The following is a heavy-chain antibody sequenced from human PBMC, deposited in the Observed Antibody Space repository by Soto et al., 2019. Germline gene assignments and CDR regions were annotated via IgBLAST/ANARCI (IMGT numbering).Heavy chain of an antibody. CDR1: GGSISSSSYY. Sequence: QLQLQESGPGLVKPSETLSLTCTVSGGSISSSSYYWGWIRQPPGKGLEWIGSIYYSGSTYYNPSLKSRVTISVDTSKNQFSLKLSSVTSADTAVYYCVLNYYDCSGYTDFDYWGQGTLVTVSS. D-gene: IGHD3-22*01. J-gene: IGHJ4*02. CDR3: VLNYYDCSGYTDFDY. CDR2: IYYSGST. V-gene: IGHV4-39*01.